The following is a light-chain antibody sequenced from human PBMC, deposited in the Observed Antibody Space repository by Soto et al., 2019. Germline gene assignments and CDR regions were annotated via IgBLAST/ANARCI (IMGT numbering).Light chain of an antibody. CDR2: GAS. J-gene: IGKJ4*01. Sequence: EIVMTQSPDTLSVSPGERATLFCRSSQSVSSTVAWYQQRPGQAPRLLIYGASTRATGIPARFSGSVSGTEFTLPISSLQSEDFAVYYSQQYNDSLTFGGGTKVEIK. CDR1: QSVSST. CDR3: QQYNDSLT. V-gene: IGKV3-15*01.